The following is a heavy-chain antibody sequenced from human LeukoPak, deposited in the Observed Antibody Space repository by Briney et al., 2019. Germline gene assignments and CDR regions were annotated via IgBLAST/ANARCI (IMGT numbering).Heavy chain of an antibody. J-gene: IGHJ4*02. CDR1: GFTFSSYG. D-gene: IGHD1-26*01. CDR3: ARVGELRGPFDY. Sequence: PGGSLRLSCAASGFTFSSYGMSWVRQAPGKGLEWVSAISGSGGSTYYADSVKGRFTISRDNSKNTLYLQMNSLRAEDTAVYYCARVGELRGPFDYWGQGTLVTVSS. V-gene: IGHV3-23*01. CDR2: ISGSGGST.